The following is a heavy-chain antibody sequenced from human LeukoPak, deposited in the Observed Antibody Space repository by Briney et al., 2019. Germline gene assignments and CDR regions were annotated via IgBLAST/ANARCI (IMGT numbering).Heavy chain of an antibody. J-gene: IGHJ4*02. V-gene: IGHV1-2*02. Sequence: XCKASGYTFTGYYMXWVRQAPGQGLEWMGWINPNSGGTNYAQKFQGRVTMTRDTSISTAYMELSRLRSDDTAVYYCARAQGDYYYDSSGYHPLGYWGQGTLVTVSS. CDR1: GYTFTGYY. D-gene: IGHD3-22*01. CDR2: INPNSGGT. CDR3: ARAQGDYYYDSSGYHPLGY.